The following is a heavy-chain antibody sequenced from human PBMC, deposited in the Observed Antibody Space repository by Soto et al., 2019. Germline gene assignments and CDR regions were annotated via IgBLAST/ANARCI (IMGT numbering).Heavy chain of an antibody. D-gene: IGHD6-13*01. CDR2: IYYSGST. Sequence: SETLSLTCTVSGGSISSGGYYWSWIRQHPGKGLEWIGYIYYSGSTYYNPSLKSRVTISVDTSKNQFSLKLSSVTAADTAVYYCARDRVPSSSRHYYGMDVWGQGTTVTVS. CDR1: GGSISSGGYY. V-gene: IGHV4-31*03. CDR3: ARDRVPSSSRHYYGMDV. J-gene: IGHJ6*02.